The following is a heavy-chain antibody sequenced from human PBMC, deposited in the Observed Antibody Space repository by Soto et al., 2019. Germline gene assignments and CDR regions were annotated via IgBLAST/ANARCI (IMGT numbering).Heavy chain of an antibody. V-gene: IGHV3-23*01. J-gene: IGHJ4*02. CDR1: GFTFDEFG. D-gene: IGHD6-6*01. CDR3: ATRKEWYSSSHDY. Sequence: GGSLRLSCAASGFTFDEFGMSWVRQVPGKGLEWVSGISGSGSSTHYADSVKGRFTISRDNSKNTLYLQMNSLRAEDTAVYYCATRKEWYSSSHDYWGQGTLVTVSS. CDR2: ISGSGSST.